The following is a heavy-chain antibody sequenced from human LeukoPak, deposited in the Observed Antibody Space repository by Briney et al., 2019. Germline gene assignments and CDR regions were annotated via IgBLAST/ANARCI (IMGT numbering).Heavy chain of an antibody. CDR3: ARQKGVGAIHLFDY. J-gene: IGHJ4*02. V-gene: IGHV1-2*02. CDR2: INPNSGGT. CDR1: GYTFTGYY. Sequence: ASVKVSCKASGYTFTGYYMHWVRQAPGQGLEWMGWINPNSGGTNYAQKFQGRVTMTRDTSISTAYMELSRLRSDDTAVYYCARQKGVGAIHLFDYWGQGTLVTVSS. D-gene: IGHD1-26*01.